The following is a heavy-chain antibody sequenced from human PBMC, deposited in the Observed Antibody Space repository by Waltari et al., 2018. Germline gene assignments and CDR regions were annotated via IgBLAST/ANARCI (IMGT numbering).Heavy chain of an antibody. V-gene: IGHV1-69*04. Sequence: QVQLVQSGAEVKKPGSSVKVSCTASGGTFSSYAISWVRQAPGQGLEWMGRIIPILGIANYAQKFQGRVTITADKSTSTAYMELSSLRSEDTAVYYCARDPSGVDTAMAGLDYWGQGTLVTVSS. CDR3: ARDPSGVDTAMAGLDY. CDR2: IIPILGIA. CDR1: GGTFSSYA. D-gene: IGHD5-18*01. J-gene: IGHJ4*02.